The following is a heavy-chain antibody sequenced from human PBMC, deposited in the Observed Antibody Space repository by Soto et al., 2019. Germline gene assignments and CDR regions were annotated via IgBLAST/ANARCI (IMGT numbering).Heavy chain of an antibody. D-gene: IGHD6-13*01. Sequence: SETMSLTCTVSGCSISSGGYYWGWLSQSPGKGLEWIGSVHHSVTTYYNPSLKGRVTISMDTSKNQFSLRLTSVTAADTAVYYCARDTSSTSLRAEYFQFWGQGTQVTVSS. CDR3: ARDTSSTSLRAEYFQF. J-gene: IGHJ1*01. V-gene: IGHV4-39*02. CDR1: GCSISSGGYY. CDR2: VHHSVTT.